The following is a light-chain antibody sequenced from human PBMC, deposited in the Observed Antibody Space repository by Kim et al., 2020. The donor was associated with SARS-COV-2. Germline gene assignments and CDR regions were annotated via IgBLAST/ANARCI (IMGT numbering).Light chain of an antibody. J-gene: IGLJ3*02. Sequence: QPVLTQSPSASASLGASVKLACTLSSGHSSYAIAWHQQQPGKGPRYLMKVNSDGSHSKGDGIPDRFSGSSSGAERYLTISSLQSKDEADYYCQTWGTGLVFGGGTQLTFL. V-gene: IGLV4-69*01. CDR3: QTWGTGLV. CDR1: SGHSSYA. CDR2: VNSDGSH.